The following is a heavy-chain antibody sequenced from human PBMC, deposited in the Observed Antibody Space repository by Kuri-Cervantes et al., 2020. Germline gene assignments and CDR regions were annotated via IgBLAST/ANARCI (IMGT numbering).Heavy chain of an antibody. J-gene: IGHJ3*02. CDR2: IFSNDEK. CDR3: ARGIAVAGIFGWGMMHAFDI. D-gene: IGHD6-19*01. CDR1: GFSLSNARMG. Sequence: SGPTLVKPTETLTLTCTVSGFSLSNARMGVSWIRQPPGKALEWLAHIFSNDEKSYSTSLKSRLTISKDTSKSQVVLTMTNMDPVDTATYYCARGIAVAGIFGWGMMHAFDIWGQGTMVTVSS. V-gene: IGHV2-26*01.